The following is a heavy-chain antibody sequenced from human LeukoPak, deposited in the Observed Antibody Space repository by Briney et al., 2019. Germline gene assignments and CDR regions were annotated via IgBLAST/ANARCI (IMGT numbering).Heavy chain of an antibody. J-gene: IGHJ3*02. D-gene: IGHD3-22*01. CDR2: ISYDGSNK. CDR1: GFTFSSYG. Sequence: LSGGSLRLSCAASGFTFSSYGMHWVRQAPGKGLEWVAVISYDGSNKYYADSVKGRFTISRDNSKNTLYLQMNSLRAEDTAVYYCASVTMIVVVITNAFDIWGQGTMVTVSS. CDR3: ASVTMIVVVITNAFDI. V-gene: IGHV3-30*19.